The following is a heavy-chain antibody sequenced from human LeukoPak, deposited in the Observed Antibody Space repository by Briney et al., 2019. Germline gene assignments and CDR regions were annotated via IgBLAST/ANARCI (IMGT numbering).Heavy chain of an antibody. Sequence: PSETLSLTCTVSGGSISSYYWSWIRQPAGKGLEWIGNIYISGNTNYNPSLKGRVTLSVDTSKNQFSLKLSYVTAADTALYYCARYYCTGGICYHFDYWGQGTLVTVSS. D-gene: IGHD2-15*01. CDR2: IYISGNT. J-gene: IGHJ4*02. V-gene: IGHV4-4*07. CDR3: ARYYCTGGICYHFDY. CDR1: GGSISSYY.